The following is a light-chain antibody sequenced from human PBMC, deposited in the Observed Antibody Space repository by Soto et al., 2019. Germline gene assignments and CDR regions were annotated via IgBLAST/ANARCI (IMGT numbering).Light chain of an antibody. Sequence: EIVLTQSPGTLSLSRGERATLSCRASQSVRSSHLAWYQQKPGQAPRLLIYGASGRATGIPDRFSGSGSGTDFTLTISRLEPEDFAVYYCQQYNSSPLTFGGGTKVDIK. CDR1: QSVRSSH. CDR2: GAS. V-gene: IGKV3-20*01. J-gene: IGKJ4*01. CDR3: QQYNSSPLT.